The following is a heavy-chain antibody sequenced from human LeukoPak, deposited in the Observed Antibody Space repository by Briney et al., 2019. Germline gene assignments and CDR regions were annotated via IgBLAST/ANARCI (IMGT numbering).Heavy chain of an antibody. Sequence: ASVKVSCKASGYTFTSYGISWVRQAPGQGLEWMGWISAYNGNTNYAQKLQGRVTMTTDTSTSTAYMELRSLRSDDTAVYYCARDRFSTIFGVQINWFDPWGQGTLVTVSS. CDR2: ISAYNGNT. CDR1: GYTFTSYG. J-gene: IGHJ5*02. CDR3: ARDRFSTIFGVQINWFDP. D-gene: IGHD3-3*01. V-gene: IGHV1-18*01.